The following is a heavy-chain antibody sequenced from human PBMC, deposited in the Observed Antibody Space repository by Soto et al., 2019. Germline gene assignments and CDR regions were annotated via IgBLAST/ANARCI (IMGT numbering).Heavy chain of an antibody. CDR1: GYTFTGYY. CDR3: AREPKLDDAFDI. D-gene: IGHD1-1*01. Sequence: ASVKVSCKASGYTFTGYYMHWVRQAPGQGLEWMGWINPNSGGTNYAQKFQGRVTMTRDTSISTAYMELSRLRSDDTAVYYCAREPKLDDAFDIWGQGTMVTVSS. V-gene: IGHV1-2*02. CDR2: INPNSGGT. J-gene: IGHJ3*02.